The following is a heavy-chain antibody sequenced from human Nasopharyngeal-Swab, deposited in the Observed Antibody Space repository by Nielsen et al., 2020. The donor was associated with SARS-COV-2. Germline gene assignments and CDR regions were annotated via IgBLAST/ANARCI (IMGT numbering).Heavy chain of an antibody. Sequence: GESLKISCAASGFTFSSYAMSWVRQAPGKGLEWVSAISGSGGSTYYADSVKGRLTISRDNSKNTLYLQMNSLRAEDTAVYYCAKDVRGSGSLGCMDVWGQGTTVTVSS. V-gene: IGHV3-23*01. CDR3: AKDVRGSGSLGCMDV. CDR1: GFTFSSYA. D-gene: IGHD3-10*01. J-gene: IGHJ6*02. CDR2: ISGSGGST.